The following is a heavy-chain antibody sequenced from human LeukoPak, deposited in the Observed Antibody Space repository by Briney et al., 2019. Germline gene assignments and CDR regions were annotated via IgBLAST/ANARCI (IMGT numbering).Heavy chain of an antibody. D-gene: IGHD5-12*01. J-gene: IGHJ4*02. Sequence: PSETLSLTCTVSGGSISSSSYYWGWIRQPPGKGLEWIGSIYYSGSTYYNPSLKSRVTISVDTSKNLFSLKLSSVTAADTAVYYCARLVATIRDLDYWGQGTLVTVSS. CDR2: IYYSGST. CDR1: GGSISSSSYY. CDR3: ARLVATIRDLDY. V-gene: IGHV4-39*01.